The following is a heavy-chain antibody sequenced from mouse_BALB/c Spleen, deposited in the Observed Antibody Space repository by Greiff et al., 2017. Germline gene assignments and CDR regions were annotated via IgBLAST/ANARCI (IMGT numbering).Heavy chain of an antibody. V-gene: IGHV5-17*02. CDR3: ARHLDSSGWIAY. J-gene: IGHJ3*01. CDR1: GFTFSSFG. Sequence: EVQLVESGGGLVQPGGSRKLSCAASGFTFSSFGMNWVRQAPEKGLEWVAYISSGSSTIYYADTVKGRFTISRDNAKNTLYLQMSSLKSEDTAMYYCARHLDSSGWIAYWGQGTLVTVSA. D-gene: IGHD3-2*01. CDR2: ISSGSSTI.